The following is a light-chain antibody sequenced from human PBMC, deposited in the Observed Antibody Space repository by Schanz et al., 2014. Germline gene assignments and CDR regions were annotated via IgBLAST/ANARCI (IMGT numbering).Light chain of an antibody. V-gene: IGKV3-11*01. Sequence: EIVLTQSPGTLSLSPGERATLSCRASQSVSNYLAWYQQKPGQAPRLLIYDASNRATGIPARFSGSGSGTDFTLTISSLEAEDVAVYYCQQYFDTVWTFGQGTKVEVK. CDR2: DAS. J-gene: IGKJ1*01. CDR1: QSVSNY. CDR3: QQYFDTVWT.